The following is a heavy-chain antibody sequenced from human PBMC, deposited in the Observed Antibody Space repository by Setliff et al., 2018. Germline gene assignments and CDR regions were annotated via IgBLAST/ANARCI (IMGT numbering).Heavy chain of an antibody. D-gene: IGHD1-26*01. CDR1: GGSISSDSDY. J-gene: IGHJ4*02. Sequence: SETLSLTCTVSGGSISSDSDYWSWIRQSAGKGLERIGRIYASGSTEYNPSLGSRVTISVDTSRNQFSLQLSSVTSADTAIYYCTKGRVGLAARAGYWGQGTLVTVSS. CDR2: IYASGST. CDR3: TKGRVGLAARAGY. V-gene: IGHV4-61*02.